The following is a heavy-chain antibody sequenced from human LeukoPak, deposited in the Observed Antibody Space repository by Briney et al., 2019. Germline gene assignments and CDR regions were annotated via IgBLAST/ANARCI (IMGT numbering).Heavy chain of an antibody. Sequence: ASVKVSCKASGYTFTSYYLHWVRQAPGQGLEWMGIINPSGGSTRYTQKFQGRVTMTRDMSTSTVYMELRSLRSDDTAVYYCARDRLLWFGDFDYWGQGTLVTVSS. D-gene: IGHD3-10*01. J-gene: IGHJ4*02. V-gene: IGHV1-46*01. CDR1: GYTFTSYY. CDR2: INPSGGST. CDR3: ARDRLLWFGDFDY.